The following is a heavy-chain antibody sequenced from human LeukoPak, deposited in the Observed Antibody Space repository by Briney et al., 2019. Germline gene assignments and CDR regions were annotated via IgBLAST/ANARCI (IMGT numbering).Heavy chain of an antibody. J-gene: IGHJ5*02. Sequence: GASVKVSCKAPGYTFTSYGISWVRQAPGQGLEWMGWISAYNGNTNYAQKLQGRVTMTTDTSTSTAYMELRSLRSDDTAVYYCARQGTTGTTLGDWFDPWGQGTLVTVSS. D-gene: IGHD1-1*01. CDR2: ISAYNGNT. CDR3: ARQGTTGTTLGDWFDP. CDR1: GYTFTSYG. V-gene: IGHV1-18*01.